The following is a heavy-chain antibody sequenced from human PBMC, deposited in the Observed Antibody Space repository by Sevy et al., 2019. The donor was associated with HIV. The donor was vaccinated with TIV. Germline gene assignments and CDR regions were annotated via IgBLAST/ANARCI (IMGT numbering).Heavy chain of an antibody. V-gene: IGHV3-7*03. J-gene: IGHJ4*02. D-gene: IGHD2-15*01. Sequence: GGSLRLSCAASGFTFSGYWMSWVRQAPGKGLEWVANIKQDGSEKYYVDSVKGRFTISRDNAKNSLYLQMNSLRAEDTAVYYCARVGYCSGGSCYPKGYFDYWGQGTLVTVSS. CDR3: ARVGYCSGGSCYPKGYFDY. CDR1: GFTFSGYW. CDR2: IKQDGSEK.